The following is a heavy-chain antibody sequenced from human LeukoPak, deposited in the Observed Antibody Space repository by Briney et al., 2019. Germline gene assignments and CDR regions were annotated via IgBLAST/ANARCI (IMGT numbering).Heavy chain of an antibody. CDR1: GYTFTSYY. Sequence: GASVKVSCKASGYTFTSYYMHWVRQAPGQGLEWMGIINPSGGSTSYAQKFQGRVTMTRDTSTSTVYMELSSLRSEDTAVYYCARDRDYVWGRPGASDIWGQGTMVTVSS. CDR2: INPSGGST. V-gene: IGHV1-46*01. D-gene: IGHD3-16*01. J-gene: IGHJ3*02. CDR3: ARDRDYVWGRPGASDI.